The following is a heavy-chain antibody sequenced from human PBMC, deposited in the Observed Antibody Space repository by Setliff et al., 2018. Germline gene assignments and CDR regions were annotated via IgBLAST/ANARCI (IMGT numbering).Heavy chain of an antibody. V-gene: IGHV1-24*01. CDR1: GYHLTELS. J-gene: IGHJ6*02. D-gene: IGHD5-12*01. CDR3: ATGWSRGYSGYPRPYGKGV. Sequence: GASVKVSCKVSGYHLTELSMHWVRQAPVKGLEWMGGFDPEECETIYAQKSQGRVTMTEDTSTDTAYRELSSLRSEDTAVYSCATGWSRGYSGYPRPYGKGVWGQGTTVTVSS. CDR2: FDPEECET.